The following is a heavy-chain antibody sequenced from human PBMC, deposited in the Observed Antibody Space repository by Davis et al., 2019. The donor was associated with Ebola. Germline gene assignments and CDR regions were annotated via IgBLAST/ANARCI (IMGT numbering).Heavy chain of an antibody. D-gene: IGHD3-10*01. Sequence: ASVKVSCKASGYTFTGYYMHWVRQAPGQGLEWMGWINPNSGGTNYAQKFQGWVTMTRDTSISTAYMELSRLRSDDTAVYYCARGLWFRELSVDYWGQGTLVTVSS. CDR1: GYTFTGYY. J-gene: IGHJ4*02. CDR3: ARGLWFRELSVDY. V-gene: IGHV1-2*04. CDR2: INPNSGGT.